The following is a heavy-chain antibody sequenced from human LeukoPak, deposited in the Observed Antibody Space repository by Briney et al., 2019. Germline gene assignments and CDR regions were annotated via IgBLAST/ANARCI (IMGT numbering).Heavy chain of an antibody. CDR3: ARETRLHSGSYSNDAFDI. CDR1: GGSISAYY. Sequence: SETLSLTCTVSGGSISAYYWSWIRQPPGKGLEWIGYISYSGSTDYNPSLKSRVTISLDTSKNQFSLRLSSVTAADTAVYYCARETRLHSGSYSNDAFDIWGQGTMVTVSS. J-gene: IGHJ3*02. V-gene: IGHV4-59*01. CDR2: ISYSGST. D-gene: IGHD1-26*01.